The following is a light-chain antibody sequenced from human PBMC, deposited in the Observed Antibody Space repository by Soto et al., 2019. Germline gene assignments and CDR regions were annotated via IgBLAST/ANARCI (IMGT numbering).Light chain of an antibody. CDR1: QDINKN. J-gene: IGKJ5*01. V-gene: IGKV1-33*01. CDR2: DAS. CDR3: QQYESLPLT. Sequence: DIQMPQSPSSLSASVGDRATITCQASQDINKNLIWYQQKPGKAPKLLIYDASDLETGVPSRFSGSGSGTGFTFTISSLQPEDFATYYCQQYESLPLTFGQGTRLEIK.